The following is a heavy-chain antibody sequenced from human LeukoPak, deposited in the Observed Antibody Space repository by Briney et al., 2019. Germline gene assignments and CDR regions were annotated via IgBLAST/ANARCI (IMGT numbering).Heavy chain of an antibody. CDR3: ARDIHRSSGWLY. CDR2: IKEDGSDK. J-gene: IGHJ4*02. Sequence: GGSLRLSCAASGFIFSSYWMAWVRQAPGKGLEWVANIKEDGSDKNYVDSVKGRFTISRDNAKNSLYLQMNSLRAEDTAVYYCARDIHRSSGWLYWGQGTLVTVSS. V-gene: IGHV3-7*01. D-gene: IGHD6-19*01. CDR1: GFIFSSYW.